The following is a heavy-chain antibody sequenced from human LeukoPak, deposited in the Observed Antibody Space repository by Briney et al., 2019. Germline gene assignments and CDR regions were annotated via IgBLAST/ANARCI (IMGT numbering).Heavy chain of an antibody. CDR2: FNPKNGET. V-gene: IGHV1-24*01. CDR3: ATVYYCAKACSPGYGNWCYFIDV. J-gene: IGHJ6*03. D-gene: IGHD3-9*01. Sequence: ASVKVSCRVSGFTLSQLSMHEVRQAPGKGLEWVGGFNPKNGETVYAETFRDRVILTDDRSSNTAYVELSMLGADDSPSYYDATVYYCAKACSPGYGNWCYFIDVWGEGTTVTV. CDR1: GFTLSQLS.